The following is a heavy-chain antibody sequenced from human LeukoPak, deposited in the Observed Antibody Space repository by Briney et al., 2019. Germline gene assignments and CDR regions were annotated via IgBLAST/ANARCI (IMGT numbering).Heavy chain of an antibody. CDR1: GFTFSSYG. Sequence: GRSLRLSCAASGFTFSSYGMHWVRQAPGKGLEWVAVISYDGSNKYYADSVKGRFTISRDNSKNTLYLQMNSLRAEDTAVYYCARGAVALEWLLSPPHYYYYGMDVWGQGTTVTVSS. CDR2: ISYDGSNK. V-gene: IGHV3-30*03. D-gene: IGHD3-3*01. J-gene: IGHJ6*02. CDR3: ARGAVALEWLLSPPHYYYYGMDV.